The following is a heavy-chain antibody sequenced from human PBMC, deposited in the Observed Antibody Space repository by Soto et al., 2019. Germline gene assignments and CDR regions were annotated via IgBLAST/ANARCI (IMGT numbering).Heavy chain of an antibody. CDR3: ARGIAARPYYYYGMDV. V-gene: IGHV4-59*01. Sequence: QVQLQESGPGLVKPSETLSLTCTVSGGSISSYYWSWIRQPPGKGLEWIGYIYYSGSTNYNPSLKSRVTISVDTSKNQFSLKLSSVTAADTAVCYCARGIAARPYYYYGMDVWGQGTTVTVSS. CDR2: IYYSGST. CDR1: GGSISSYY. D-gene: IGHD6-6*01. J-gene: IGHJ6*02.